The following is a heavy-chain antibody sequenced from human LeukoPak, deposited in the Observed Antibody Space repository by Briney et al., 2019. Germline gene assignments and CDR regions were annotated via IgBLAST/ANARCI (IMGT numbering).Heavy chain of an antibody. V-gene: IGHV3-23*01. D-gene: IGHD2-21*01. CDR1: GFTFSSYA. J-gene: IGHJ4*02. Sequence: PGGSLRLSCAASGFTFSSYAMSWVRQAPGKGLEWVSAISSSGGSTYYADSVKGRFTISRDNSENTLDLQMNSLRAEDTAIYYCAKTVVVITFRFDSWGQGSLVTVSS. CDR3: AKTVVVITFRFDS. CDR2: ISSSGGST.